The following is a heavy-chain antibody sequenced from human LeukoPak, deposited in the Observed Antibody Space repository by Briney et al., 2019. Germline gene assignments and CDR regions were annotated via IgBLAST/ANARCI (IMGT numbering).Heavy chain of an antibody. V-gene: IGHV3-33*01. D-gene: IGHD5-12*01. CDR3: ATARGYSFRYYLMDV. J-gene: IGHJ6*02. CDR1: GFTFSSYG. CDR2: IWYDGSNK. Sequence: PGGSLRLSCAASGFTFSSYGMHWVRQAPGKGLEWVAVIWYDGSNKYYADSVKGRFTISRDNYKNTVYMQMKSLRAEDTAVYYCATARGYSFRYYLMDVWGQGTAVTVSS.